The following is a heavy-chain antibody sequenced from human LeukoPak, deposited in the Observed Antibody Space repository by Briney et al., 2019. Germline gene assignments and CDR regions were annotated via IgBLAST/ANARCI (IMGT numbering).Heavy chain of an antibody. CDR2: MYWDDHK. Sequence: SGPTLAKPTQTLTLTWTFSGFSLSTSGGGVGGIRQPPVKVLEWLALMYWDDHKRYSPSLKSRLTITKDTSKNQVVLTMTNMDPVDTATYYCASREGIAAAGSFDYWGQGTLVTVSS. CDR1: GFSLSTSGGG. J-gene: IGHJ4*02. D-gene: IGHD6-13*01. CDR3: ASREGIAAAGSFDY. V-gene: IGHV2-5*02.